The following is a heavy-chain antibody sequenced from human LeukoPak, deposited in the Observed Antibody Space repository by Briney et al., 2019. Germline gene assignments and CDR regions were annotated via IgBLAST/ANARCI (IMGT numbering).Heavy chain of an antibody. CDR2: IYYSGST. V-gene: IGHV4-59*01. Sequence: SETPSLTCTVSGGSISSYYWSWIRQPPGKGLEWIGYIYYSGSTNYNPSLKSRVTISVDTSKNQFSLKLSSVTAADTAVYYCARVYCSSTSCYTPYYFDYWGQGTLVTVSS. CDR3: ARVYCSSTSCYTPYYFDY. CDR1: GGSISSYY. D-gene: IGHD2-2*02. J-gene: IGHJ4*02.